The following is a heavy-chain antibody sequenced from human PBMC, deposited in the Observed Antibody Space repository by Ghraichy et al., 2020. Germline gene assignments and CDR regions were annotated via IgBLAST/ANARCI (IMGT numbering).Heavy chain of an antibody. CDR3: ARGYSSGWSEIRSIDACAS. J-gene: IGHJ3*02. D-gene: IGHD6-13*01. CDR2: INPNSGNT. CDR1: GYTFTSYY. V-gene: IGHV1-8*01. Sequence: ASVKVSCKASGYTFTSYYINWVRQATGQGLEWMGWINPNSGNTSYAQKFQGRVTMTRNTSISTAYMELSSLRSDDTAVYYCARGYSSGWSEIRSIDACASWGQGTTATVSS.